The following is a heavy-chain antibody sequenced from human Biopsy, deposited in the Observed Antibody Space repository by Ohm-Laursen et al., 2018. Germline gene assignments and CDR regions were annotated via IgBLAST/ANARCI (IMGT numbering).Heavy chain of an antibody. CDR2: IYYTGST. V-gene: IGHV4-59*08. CDR1: GGSISSYY. J-gene: IGHJ2*01. CDR3: ARHAPSYSGSYWGYFDL. Sequence: SDTLSLTWTVSGGSISSYYWSWIRQPPGRGLEWIGYIYYTGSTNYNPSLKSRVTISVDTSMNHLSLRLTSVTAADTAVYYCARHAPSYSGSYWGYFDLWGRGTLVTVSS. D-gene: IGHD1-26*01.